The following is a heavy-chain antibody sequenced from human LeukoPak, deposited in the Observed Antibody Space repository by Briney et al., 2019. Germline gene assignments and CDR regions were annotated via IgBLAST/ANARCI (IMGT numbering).Heavy chain of an antibody. CDR2: ISAYNGNT. CDR3: ARGRYYDILTGYLYYYYYMDV. V-gene: IGHV1-18*01. D-gene: IGHD3-9*01. Sequence: ASVKVSCKASGYTFTSYGISWVRQAPGQGLEWMGWISAYNGNTNYAQKLQGRVTMTTDTSTSTAYMELRSLRSEDTAVYYCARGRYYDILTGYLYYYYYMDVWGKGTTVTISS. J-gene: IGHJ6*03. CDR1: GYTFTSYG.